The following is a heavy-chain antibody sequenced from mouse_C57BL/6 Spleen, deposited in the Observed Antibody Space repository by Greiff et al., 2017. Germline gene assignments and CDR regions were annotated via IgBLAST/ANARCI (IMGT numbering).Heavy chain of an antibody. CDR3: ARSGDYEAWFAY. J-gene: IGHJ3*01. CDR1: GYTFTDYY. CDR2: IYPGSGNT. D-gene: IGHD2-4*01. Sequence: VQLQQSGAELVRPGASVKLSCKASGYTFTDYYINWVKQRPGQGLERIARIYPGSGNTYYNEKFKGKATLTAEKSSSTAYMQLSSLTSEDSAVYFCARSGDYEAWFAYWGQGTLVTVSA. V-gene: IGHV1-76*01.